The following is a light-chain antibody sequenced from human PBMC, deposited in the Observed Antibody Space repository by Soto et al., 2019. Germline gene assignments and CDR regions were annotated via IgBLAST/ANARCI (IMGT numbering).Light chain of an antibody. CDR1: QDISNS. V-gene: IGKV1-16*02. CDR2: AAS. CDR3: QHYKNYPIT. J-gene: IGKJ5*01. Sequence: DIQMTQSPSSLSASVGDRVTITCRASQDISNSLAWFQQKPGKAPKSLIYAASRLQSWVSSNSSGSGSGTDFTLTISSLQPEDFATYYCQHYKNYPITFGQGTRLEIK.